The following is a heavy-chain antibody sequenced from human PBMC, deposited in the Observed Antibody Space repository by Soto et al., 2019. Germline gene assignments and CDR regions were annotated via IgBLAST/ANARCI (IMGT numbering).Heavy chain of an antibody. J-gene: IGHJ4*02. V-gene: IGHV4-39*01. CDR2: VYYTGTT. CDR3: ARNWNLALVPAAYFDS. Sequence: SETLSLTCTVSNFSVLTSIYYWAWIRQPPGKGLEWVGTVYYTGTTYYNPSLQSRVTISIDTSKNQFSLNLNSVTAADTAVYYCARNWNLALVPAAYFDSWGQGTLVT. D-gene: IGHD2-2*01. CDR1: NFSVLTSIYY.